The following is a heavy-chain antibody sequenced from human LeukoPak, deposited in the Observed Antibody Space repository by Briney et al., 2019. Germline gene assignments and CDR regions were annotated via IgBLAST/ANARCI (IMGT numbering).Heavy chain of an antibody. CDR1: GGCISSRSYY. CDR3: ASHVEALGAGLPLDH. Sequence: PSETLSHTCNVWGGCISSRSYYWGWVRQSPGKGLEWIGTISYHGRTFYNPSLKSRVSISGDTSKSQFSLNMDSVTAADTAFYYCASHVEALGAGLPLDHWGQGALVTVSS. J-gene: IGHJ4*02. V-gene: IGHV4-39*01. D-gene: IGHD3-16*01. CDR2: ISYHGRT.